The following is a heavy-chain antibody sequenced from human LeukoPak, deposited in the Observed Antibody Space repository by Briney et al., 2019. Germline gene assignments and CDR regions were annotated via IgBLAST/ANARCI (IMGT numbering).Heavy chain of an antibody. CDR3: ARGDSDHYITLDY. CDR1: RFNLRAYS. CDR2: ISRSSDAI. V-gene: IGHV3-48*01. D-gene: IGHD4-17*01. Sequence: PGGSLRLSCTASRFNLRAYSMNWVRQAPGKGVEWVSYISRSSDAIYDADSVKGRFTISRDNAKNLLFLQMNSLGVEDTALYYCARGDSDHYITLDYWGQGTLVTVSS. J-gene: IGHJ4*02.